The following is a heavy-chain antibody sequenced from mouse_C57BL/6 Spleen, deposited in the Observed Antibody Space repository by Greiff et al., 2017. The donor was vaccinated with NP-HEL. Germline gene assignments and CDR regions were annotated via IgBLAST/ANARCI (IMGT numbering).Heavy chain of an antibody. CDR3: ERPLNYYGSSPFAY. Sequence: EVQLQQSGPELVKPGASVKIPCKASGYTFTDYNMDWVKQSHGKSLEWIGDINPNNGGTIYNQKFKGKATLTVDKSSSTAYMELRSLTSEDTAVYYCERPLNYYGSSPFAYWGQGTLVTVSA. J-gene: IGHJ3*01. V-gene: IGHV1-18*01. CDR2: INPNNGGT. D-gene: IGHD1-1*01. CDR1: GYTFTDYN.